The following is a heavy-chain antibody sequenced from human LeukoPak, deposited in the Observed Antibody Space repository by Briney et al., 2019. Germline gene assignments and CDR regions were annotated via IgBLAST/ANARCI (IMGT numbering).Heavy chain of an antibody. V-gene: IGHV4-59*01. CDR3: ARVPFTAEYSYGYRNPDNWFDP. CDR1: GGSISSYY. CDR2: IYYSGST. Sequence: KSSETLSLTCTVSGGSISSYYWSWIRQPPGKGLEWIGYIYYSGSTNYNPSLKSRVTISVDTSKNQFSLKLSSVIAADTAVYYCARVPFTAEYSYGYRNPDNWFDPWGQGTLVTASS. D-gene: IGHD5-18*01. J-gene: IGHJ5*02.